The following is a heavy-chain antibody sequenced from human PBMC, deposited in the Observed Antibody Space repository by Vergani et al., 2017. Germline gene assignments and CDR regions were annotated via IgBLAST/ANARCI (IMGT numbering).Heavy chain of an antibody. CDR2: ISNSGNTI. D-gene: IGHD5-24*01. CDR3: ARDHRDYNNYPGTFDI. CDR1: GFSFSDHY. V-gene: IGHV3-11*01. Sequence: QVQLVESGGGLVKPGGSLRLSCAASGFSFSDHYMTWIRQAPGKGLEWVSYISNSGNTIEYADSVKGRFPISRDNAKSSLFLQMDSLRAEDTAVYYCARDHRDYNNYPGTFDIWGQGSIVTVSS. J-gene: IGHJ3*02.